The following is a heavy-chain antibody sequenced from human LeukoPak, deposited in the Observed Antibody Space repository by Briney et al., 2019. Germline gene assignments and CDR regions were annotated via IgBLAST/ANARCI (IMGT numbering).Heavy chain of an antibody. CDR2: IYHSGTT. V-gene: IGHV4-4*02. CDR3: AIKPPSGWFGTGWLDP. D-gene: IGHD3-10*01. J-gene: IGHJ5*02. Sequence: SETLSLTCSVSGGSISNNNWWSWVRQSPGKGLEWIGNIYHSGTTHYNPSLKSRATISVDKSKNQFSLKLNSVTAADTAVYYCAIKPPSGWFGTGWLDPWGQGTLVTVSS. CDR1: GGSISNNNW.